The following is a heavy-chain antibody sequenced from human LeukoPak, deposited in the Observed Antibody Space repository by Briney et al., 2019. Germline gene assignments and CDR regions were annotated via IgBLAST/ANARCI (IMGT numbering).Heavy chain of an antibody. V-gene: IGHV3-7*03. CDR2: IKQDGSEK. CDR3: AREVAGTGGYYFDY. D-gene: IGHD6-13*01. J-gene: IGHJ4*02. CDR1: GFTFSSYW. Sequence: GGSLRLYCAASGFTFSSYWMSWVRQAPGKGLEWLANIKQDGSEKYYVDSVKGRFTISRNNAKNSLYLQMTSLRAEAPAVYYCAREVAGTGGYYFDYWGQGTLVTVSS.